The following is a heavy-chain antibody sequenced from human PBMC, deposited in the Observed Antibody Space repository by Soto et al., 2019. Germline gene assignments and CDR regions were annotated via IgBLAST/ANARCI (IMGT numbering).Heavy chain of an antibody. J-gene: IGHJ6*02. V-gene: IGHV1-69*01. D-gene: IGHD6-19*01. CDR1: GGTFSSYA. CDR2: IIPIFGTA. Sequence: QVQLVQSGAEVQKPGSSVKVSCKASGGTFSSYAISWVRQAPGQGLEWMGGIIPIFGTANYAQKFQGRVTITADESTSTAYMELSRLRSDDTAVYYCAPFYSSRGEYYYYGMDVWGQGTTVTVSS. CDR3: APFYSSRGEYYYYGMDV.